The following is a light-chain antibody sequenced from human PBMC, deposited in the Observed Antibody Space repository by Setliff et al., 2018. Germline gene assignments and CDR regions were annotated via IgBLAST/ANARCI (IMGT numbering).Light chain of an antibody. V-gene: IGLV1-44*01. J-gene: IGLJ1*01. CDR3: AAWDDSLNGYV. CDR2: RNN. CDR1: SSNIGSNT. Sequence: VLTQPPSASGTPGQRVTISCSGSSSNIGSNTVNWYQQPPGTAPKLLIYRNNQRPSGVPDRFSGSKSGTSASLAISGLQSEDEADYYCAAWDDSLNGYVFGTGTKVTVL.